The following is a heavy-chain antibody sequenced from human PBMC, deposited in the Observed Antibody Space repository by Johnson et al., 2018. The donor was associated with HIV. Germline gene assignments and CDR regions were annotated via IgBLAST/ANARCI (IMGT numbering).Heavy chain of an antibody. Sequence: VQLVESGGGVVQPGRSLRLSCAASGFTFDDYAMHWVRQAPGKGLEWVSGISWNSGSIGYADSVKGRFTISRDNAKNSLYLQMNSLRAEDTAVYYCARAREVYYLDAFDIWGQGTMVTVSS. D-gene: IGHD3-22*01. CDR3: ARAREVYYLDAFDI. V-gene: IGHV3-9*01. CDR1: GFTFDDYA. CDR2: ISWNSGSI. J-gene: IGHJ3*02.